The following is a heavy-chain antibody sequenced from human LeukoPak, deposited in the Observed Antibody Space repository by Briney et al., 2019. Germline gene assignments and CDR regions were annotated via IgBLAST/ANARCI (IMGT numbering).Heavy chain of an antibody. V-gene: IGHV1-2*02. Sequence: AASVKVSCKASGYTFTGYYIHWVRQAPGQGLEWMGWINPNSGGTNYAQKFQGRVTMTRDTSTSSAYMELSRLRSDDTAVYYCGRDLYEGHDIFTGRLTGDYWGQGTLVTVSS. CDR3: GRDLYEGHDIFTGRLTGDY. D-gene: IGHD3-9*01. CDR1: GYTFTGYY. J-gene: IGHJ4*02. CDR2: INPNSGGT.